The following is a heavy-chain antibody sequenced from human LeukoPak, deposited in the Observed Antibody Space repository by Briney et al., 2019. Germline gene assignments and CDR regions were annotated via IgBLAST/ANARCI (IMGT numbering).Heavy chain of an antibody. Sequence: SETLSLTCTVSGGSISSLYWSWIRQPPGKGLEWVGRVYATGSTNYNPSLKRRVTTSVDTTKNQFSLQLSTVTAANTAVYYCARGPVTSSSYAFDIWGQGTMVTVSS. V-gene: IGHV4-4*07. CDR1: GGSISSLY. D-gene: IGHD3-10*01. CDR2: VYATGST. CDR3: ARGPVTSSSYAFDI. J-gene: IGHJ3*02.